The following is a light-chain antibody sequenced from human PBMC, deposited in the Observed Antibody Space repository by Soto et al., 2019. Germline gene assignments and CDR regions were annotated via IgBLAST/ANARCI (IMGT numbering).Light chain of an antibody. CDR3: GSYTTSSNYV. CDR1: NSDVGIYDF. V-gene: IGLV2-14*01. Sequence: QSALTQPASVSGTPGQSITISCTGSNSDVGIYDFVSWYQHHPGRAPKLMIYDVSHRPSGVSHRFSGSKSGNTASLTISGLQAEDEADYYCGSYTTSSNYVFGTGTKLTVL. J-gene: IGLJ1*01. CDR2: DVS.